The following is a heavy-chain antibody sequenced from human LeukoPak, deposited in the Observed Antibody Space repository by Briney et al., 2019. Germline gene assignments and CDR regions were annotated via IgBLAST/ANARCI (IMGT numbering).Heavy chain of an antibody. V-gene: IGHV4-39*07. D-gene: IGHD3-10*01. J-gene: IGHJ4*02. Sequence: PSETLSLTCVVSGGSIISSSYQWGWIRQPPGKGLEWIGSIYYSGITSYNPSLQSRVTISLDTSKNQFSLKLSSVTAADTAVYYCARRTSFMVRGVVFDYWGQGTLVTVSS. CDR2: IYYSGIT. CDR1: GGSIISSSYQ. CDR3: ARRTSFMVRGVVFDY.